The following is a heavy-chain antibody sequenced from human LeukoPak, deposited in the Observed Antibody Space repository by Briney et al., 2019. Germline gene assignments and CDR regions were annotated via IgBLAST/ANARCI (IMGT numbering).Heavy chain of an antibody. V-gene: IGHV1-69*13. J-gene: IGHJ4*02. Sequence: ASVTVSCKASGGTFSSYAISWVRQAPGQGLEWMGGIIPVFSTANYAQTFQGRVTITADESTSTNYIELSSLRSEDTAVYYCARGPHPWQLAFVYWGQGNLVTPSS. D-gene: IGHD6-13*01. CDR1: GGTFSSYA. CDR2: IIPVFSTA. CDR3: ARGPHPWQLAFVY.